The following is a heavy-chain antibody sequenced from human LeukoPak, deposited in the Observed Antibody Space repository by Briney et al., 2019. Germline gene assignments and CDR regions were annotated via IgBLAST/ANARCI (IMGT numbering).Heavy chain of an antibody. CDR1: GFTSSTYW. V-gene: IGHV3-74*03. J-gene: IGHJ4*02. D-gene: IGHD2-2*01. CDR3: ARDLGYCSSTSCYRPFDY. CDR2: INSDGSST. Sequence: GGSLRLSCAASGFTSSTYWMHWVRQAPGKGLVWVSRINSDGSSTTYADSVKGRFTISRDNAKNTLYLQMNSLRAEDTAVYYCARDLGYCSSTSCYRPFDYWGQGILVTVSS.